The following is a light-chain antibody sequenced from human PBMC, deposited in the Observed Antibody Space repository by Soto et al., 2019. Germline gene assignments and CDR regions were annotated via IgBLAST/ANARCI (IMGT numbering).Light chain of an antibody. J-gene: IGKJ5*01. V-gene: IGKV1-5*01. CDR3: QKLNSFPIT. Sequence: DIQMTQSPSTLTASVGDRVTITCRASQSISSWLAWYQQKPGKAPKILIYAEPTLQSEVPYRFSGSGSGTELTLTISRLQPEDFATYYCQKLNSFPITFGQGTRLEIK. CDR2: AEP. CDR1: QSISSW.